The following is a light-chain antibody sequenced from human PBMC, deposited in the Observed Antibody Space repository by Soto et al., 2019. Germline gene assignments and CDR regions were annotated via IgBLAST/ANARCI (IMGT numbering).Light chain of an antibody. CDR2: EVT. CDR1: SSDVGGYDY. J-gene: IGLJ1*01. V-gene: IGLV2-14*01. Sequence: QFLLTQPASVSGSPGQSIAISCPGTSSDVGGYDYVSWYQQQPDKAPKLMIYEVTKRPSGVSNRFSGSKSGNTASLTISGLQAEDEADYYCSSHTSGSTRVFGTGTKVTVL. CDR3: SSHTSGSTRV.